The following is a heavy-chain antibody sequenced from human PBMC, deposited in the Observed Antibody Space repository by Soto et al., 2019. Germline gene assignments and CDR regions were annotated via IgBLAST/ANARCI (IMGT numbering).Heavy chain of an antibody. Sequence: EVQLLESGGGLVQPGGSLRLSCAASGFTFSSYAMSWVRQAPGKGLEWVSAISGSGGSTYYADSVKGRFTISRDNSQNTLDLQMNSLRAEDTAVYYWATTAGTYYYYGMDVWGQGTTVTVSS. V-gene: IGHV3-23*01. CDR1: GFTFSSYA. D-gene: IGHD6-13*01. CDR3: ATTAGTYYYYGMDV. J-gene: IGHJ6*02. CDR2: ISGSGGST.